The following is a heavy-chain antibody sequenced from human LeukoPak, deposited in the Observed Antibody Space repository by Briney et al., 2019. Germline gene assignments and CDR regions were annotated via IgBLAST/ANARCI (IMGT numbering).Heavy chain of an antibody. Sequence: SVKVSCKASGGTFSSYAISWVRQAPGQGLEWMGGIIPIFGTANYAQKFQGRVTITADESTSTAYMELSSLRSEDTAVYYCWAEGGYEGTSIGTPRGIPFDYWGQGTLVTVSS. CDR1: GGTFSSYA. V-gene: IGHV1-69*13. D-gene: IGHD5-12*01. J-gene: IGHJ4*02. CDR2: IIPIFGTA. CDR3: WAEGGYEGTSIGTPRGIPFDY.